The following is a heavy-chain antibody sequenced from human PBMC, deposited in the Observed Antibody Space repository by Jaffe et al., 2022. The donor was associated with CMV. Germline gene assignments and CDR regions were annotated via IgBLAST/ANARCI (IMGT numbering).Heavy chain of an antibody. CDR3: AKAHSPQYSNYPHDY. D-gene: IGHD4-4*01. J-gene: IGHJ4*02. CDR2: ISGSTT. CDR1: GFTFSTRT. V-gene: IGHV3-23*04. Sequence: EVQLVESGGGLVKPGGSLRLSCAASGFTFSTRTMNWVRQAPGKGLEWVSTISGSTTYYSDSVKGRFTISRDNSKNTLYLQMNSLRADDTAIYYCAKAHSPQYSNYPHDYWGQGTLVTVSS.